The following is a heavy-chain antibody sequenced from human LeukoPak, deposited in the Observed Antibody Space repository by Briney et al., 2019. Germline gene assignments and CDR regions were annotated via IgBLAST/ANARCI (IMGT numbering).Heavy chain of an antibody. CDR3: ARALGRGSNSWYADF. J-gene: IGHJ4*02. D-gene: IGHD6-13*01. CDR2: ISGSGLTP. V-gene: IGHV3-23*01. Sequence: PGGSLRLSCAASGFTFSSYAMNWVRQAPGKGLEWVSGISGSGLTPYYADSVKGRFTISRDNSKNTLYLQMNSLRAEDTAVYYCARALGRGSNSWYADFWGQGTLVTVSS. CDR1: GFTFSSYA.